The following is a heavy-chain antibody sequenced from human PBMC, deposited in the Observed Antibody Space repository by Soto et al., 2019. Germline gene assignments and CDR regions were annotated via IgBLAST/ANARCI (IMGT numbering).Heavy chain of an antibody. Sequence: PGESLKISCKASGYSFTTYWLGWVRQMPGKGLEWMGIIYPGDSDTRYSPSFQGQGTMSADKSIGTAYLPWSSLKASDSAMYYCARNEDSGSHYKYFDYWGQGTLVTVSS. CDR1: GYSFTTYW. CDR3: ARNEDSGSHYKYFDY. CDR2: IYPGDSDT. D-gene: IGHD1-26*01. V-gene: IGHV5-51*01. J-gene: IGHJ4*02.